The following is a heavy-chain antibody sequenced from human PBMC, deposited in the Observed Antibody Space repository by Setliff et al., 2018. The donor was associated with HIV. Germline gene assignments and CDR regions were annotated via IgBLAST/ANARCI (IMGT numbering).Heavy chain of an antibody. V-gene: IGHV4-59*01. Sequence: PSETLSLTCTVSGGSISSYYWSWIRQPPGKGLEWIGYIYYTGTTNYNPSLKSRVTISIDTTKNQFSLKLNSVTAADTAVYYCARLSEEIDYWGQGTLVTVSS. CDR2: IYYTGTT. J-gene: IGHJ4*02. CDR1: GGSISSYY. CDR3: ARLSEEIDY.